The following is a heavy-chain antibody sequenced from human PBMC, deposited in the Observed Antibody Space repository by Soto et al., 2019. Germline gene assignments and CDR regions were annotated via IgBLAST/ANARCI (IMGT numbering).Heavy chain of an antibody. CDR1: GFTFSSYA. CDR2: ISGSGGST. D-gene: IGHD3-22*01. Sequence: GGSLRLSCAASGFTFSSYAMSWVRQAPGKGLEWVSAISGSGGSTYYADSVKGRFTIPRDNSKNTLYLQMNSLRAEDTAVYYCAKGRTTAYYYDSSGFNYWGQGTLVTVSS. CDR3: AKGRTTAYYYDSSGFNY. V-gene: IGHV3-23*01. J-gene: IGHJ4*02.